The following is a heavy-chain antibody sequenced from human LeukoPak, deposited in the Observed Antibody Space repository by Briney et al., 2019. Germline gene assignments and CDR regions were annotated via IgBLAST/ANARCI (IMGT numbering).Heavy chain of an antibody. CDR3: ARQALEASYYYGMDV. D-gene: IGHD1-1*01. V-gene: IGHV1-18*01. CDR1: GYTFTSYG. CDR2: ISAYNGNT. Sequence: ASVKVSCKASGYTFTSYGISWVRQAPGQGLEWMGWISAYNGNTNYAQKLQGRVTMTTDTSTSTAYMELGSLRSDDTAVYYCARQALEASYYYGMDVWGQGTTVTVSS. J-gene: IGHJ6*02.